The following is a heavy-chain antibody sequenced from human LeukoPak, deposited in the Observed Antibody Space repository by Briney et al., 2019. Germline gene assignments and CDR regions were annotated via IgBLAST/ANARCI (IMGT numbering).Heavy chain of an antibody. CDR3: ARDPTHYYDSSGYYYVMERGYYFDY. D-gene: IGHD3-22*01. V-gene: IGHV3-30-3*01. Sequence: PGRSLRLSCAASGFTFSSYAMHWVRQAPGKGLEWVAVISYDGSNKYYADSVKGRFTISRDNSKNTLYLQMNSLRAEDTAVYYCARDPTHYYDSSGYYYVMERGYYFDYWGQGTLVTVSS. CDR1: GFTFSSYA. J-gene: IGHJ4*02. CDR2: ISYDGSNK.